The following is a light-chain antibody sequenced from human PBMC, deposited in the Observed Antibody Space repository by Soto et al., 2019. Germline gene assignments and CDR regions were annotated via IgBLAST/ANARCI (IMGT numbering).Light chain of an antibody. CDR1: SSDVGGYNY. J-gene: IGLJ1*01. CDR3: SSYTSSSTTEV. V-gene: IGLV2-14*01. CDR2: EVS. Sequence: QSALTQPASVSGSPGQSITISCTGTSSDVGGYNYVSWYQQHPGKAPKLMIYEVSNRPSGVSNRFSGSKSGNTASLTISGLQAEDEADYYCSSYTSSSTTEVFGHGTKVTV.